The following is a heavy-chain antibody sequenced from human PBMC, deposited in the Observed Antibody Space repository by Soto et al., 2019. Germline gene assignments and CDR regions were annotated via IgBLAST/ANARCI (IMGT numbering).Heavy chain of an antibody. V-gene: IGHV4-39*01. Sequence: QLQLQESGPGLVKPSETLSLTCTVSGGSISSSSYYWGGIRQPPGKGLEWIGSIYYSGSTYYNPSRKRRVTISVDASKNQFSLKRTYVTAADTAVYYCARHAPDGSGSFYYYYYMDVWGKGTPVTVSS. D-gene: IGHD3-10*01. CDR3: ARHAPDGSGSFYYYYYMDV. CDR2: IYYSGST. J-gene: IGHJ6*03. CDR1: GGSISSSSYY.